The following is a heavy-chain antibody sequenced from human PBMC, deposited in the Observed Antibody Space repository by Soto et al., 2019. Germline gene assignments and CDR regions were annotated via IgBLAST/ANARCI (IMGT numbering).Heavy chain of an antibody. CDR2: VSSAGGSK. Sequence: QVQLVESGGGVVQSGKSLRLSCAASGFTFNTYVMHWVRQAPGKGLEWLAFVSSAGGSKYYADSVTGRFTISRANSQNTLHLQMNSLGPEDTAVYYCARGGGYSGYDPLDYWGQGTLVTVSS. CDR3: ARGGGYSGYDPLDY. CDR1: GFTFNTYV. V-gene: IGHV3-30-3*01. J-gene: IGHJ4*02. D-gene: IGHD5-12*01.